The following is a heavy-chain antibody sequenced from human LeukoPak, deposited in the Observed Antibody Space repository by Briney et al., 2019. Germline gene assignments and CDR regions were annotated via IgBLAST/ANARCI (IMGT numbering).Heavy chain of an antibody. J-gene: IGHJ4*02. CDR2: IAYDGSSE. CDR1: GFTFSTYG. Sequence: GGSLRLSCAASGFTFSTYGMHWVRQAPGKGLEWVTFIAYDGSSEYYADSVKGRFTISRDDSKNTLYVQMNSLRAEDTAVYYCAKDLYSHDSSSDVGGPDYWGQGTLVTVSS. CDR3: AKDLYSHDSSSDVGGPDY. V-gene: IGHV3-30*02. D-gene: IGHD3-22*01.